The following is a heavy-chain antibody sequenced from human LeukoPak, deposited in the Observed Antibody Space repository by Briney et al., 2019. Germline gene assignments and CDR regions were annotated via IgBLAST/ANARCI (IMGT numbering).Heavy chain of an antibody. CDR1: GGSISSNNW. D-gene: IGHD5-24*01. V-gene: IGHV4-4*02. CDR2: IYHSGSP. J-gene: IGHJ4*02. Sequence: SGTLSLTCAVSGGSISSNNWWGWVRQPPGKGLEWIGEIYHSGSPNYNPSLKSRVTISVDKSRNHFSLNLSSVTAADTAVYYCARDQRDGYNHFDYWGQGTLVTVSS. CDR3: ARDQRDGYNHFDY.